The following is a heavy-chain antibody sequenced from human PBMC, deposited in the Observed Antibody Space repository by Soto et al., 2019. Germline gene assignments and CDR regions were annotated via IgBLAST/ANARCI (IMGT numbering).Heavy chain of an antibody. J-gene: IGHJ6*02. CDR2: INPETGGT. Sequence: ASVKVSCKASGYTFTRYYVHWLREAPGQGLEWMGWINPETGGTSYAQKFQGRVTLSRDTSINTAYLELSSLRFDDAAVYFCARERFQVISDGMDVWGQGTTVTVSS. V-gene: IGHV1-2*02. D-gene: IGHD2-21*01. CDR3: ARERFQVISDGMDV. CDR1: GYTFTRYY.